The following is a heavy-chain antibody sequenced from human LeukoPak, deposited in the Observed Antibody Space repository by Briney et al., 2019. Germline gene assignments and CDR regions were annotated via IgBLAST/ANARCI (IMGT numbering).Heavy chain of an antibody. V-gene: IGHV3-48*01. CDR1: GFAFSSYS. D-gene: IGHD3-10*01. CDR3: AREGYYGALDI. CDR2: ISSSSNVEV. J-gene: IGHJ3*02. Sequence: GGSLRLSCAASGFAFSSYSMKWVRQAPGKGLEWISYISSSSNVEVAYADSVKGRFTISRDNAKNSLYLQMNSLRDDDTAVYYCAREGYYGALDIWGQGTMVTVSS.